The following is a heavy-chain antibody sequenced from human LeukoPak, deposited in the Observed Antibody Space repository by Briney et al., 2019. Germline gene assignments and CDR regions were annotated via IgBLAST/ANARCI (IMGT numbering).Heavy chain of an antibody. Sequence: GGSLKILFKGSGYPFSNFWNARVRPMPGKGPGWMGSIYPGDSDTRYSTPFQGPFTISADKSLTTASLLWSSVKASDTAMYFCARLSDTTSWGQGTLVTVSS. D-gene: IGHD5-18*01. CDR2: IYPGDSDT. J-gene: IGHJ5*02. CDR3: ARLSDTTS. V-gene: IGHV5-51*01. CDR1: GYPFSNFW.